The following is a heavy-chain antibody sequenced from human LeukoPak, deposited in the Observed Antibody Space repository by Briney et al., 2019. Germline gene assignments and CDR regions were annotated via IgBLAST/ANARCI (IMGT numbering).Heavy chain of an antibody. D-gene: IGHD6-13*01. CDR2: ISSSSSTI. V-gene: IGHV3-48*04. CDR3: ARDFRGAAAGDDY. CDR1: GFTFSSYS. J-gene: IGHJ4*02. Sequence: PGGSLRLSCAASGFTFSSYSMNWVRQAPGKGLEWVSYISSSSSTIYYADSVKGRFTISRDNAKNSLYLQMNSLRAEDTAVYYCARDFRGAAAGDDYWGQGTLVTVSS.